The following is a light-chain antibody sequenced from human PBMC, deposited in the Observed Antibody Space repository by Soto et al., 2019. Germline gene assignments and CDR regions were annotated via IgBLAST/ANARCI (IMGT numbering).Light chain of an antibody. CDR1: TSDVGNYNL. J-gene: IGLJ2*01. CDR2: EVS. CDR3: CSYGGTRTPVL. V-gene: IGLV2-23*02. Sequence: QSVLTQPASVSGSPGQSITVSCTGTTSDVGNYNLVSWYQQHPGKAPKLMIYEVSKRPSGVSDRFSGSKSGNTASLTISRVQAEDEADYYCCSYGGTRTPVLFGGGTKVTVL.